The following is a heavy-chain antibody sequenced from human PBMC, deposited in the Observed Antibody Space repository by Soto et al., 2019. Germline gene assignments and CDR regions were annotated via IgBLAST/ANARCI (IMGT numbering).Heavy chain of an antibody. J-gene: IGHJ1*01. D-gene: IGHD4-17*01. V-gene: IGHV3-30-3*01. CDR3: PRHRLPVTTPQYFQN. Sequence: GGSLRLSCAASGFTFSSYAMHWVRQAPGKGLEWVAVISYDGSNKYYADSVKGRFTISRDNSKNTLYLQMNSLRAEDTAVYYCPRHRLPVTTPQYFQNWGQGTLVTVSS. CDR1: GFTFSSYA. CDR2: ISYDGSNK.